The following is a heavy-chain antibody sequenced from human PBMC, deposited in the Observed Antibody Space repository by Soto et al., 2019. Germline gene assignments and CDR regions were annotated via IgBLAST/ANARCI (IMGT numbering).Heavy chain of an antibody. CDR2: ISAYNGNT. V-gene: IGHV1-18*01. J-gene: IGHJ4*02. CDR3: AREPNYFDY. Sequence: VKVSCKASGYTFTSYGISWVRQAPGQGLEWMGWISAYNGNTKYAQKLQGRVTMTTDTSTSTADMELRSLRSDDTAVYYCAREPNYFDYWGQGTLVTVSS. CDR1: GYTFTSYG.